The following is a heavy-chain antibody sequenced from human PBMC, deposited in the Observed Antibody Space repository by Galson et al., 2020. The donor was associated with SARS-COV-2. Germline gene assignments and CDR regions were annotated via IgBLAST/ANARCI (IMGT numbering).Heavy chain of an antibody. V-gene: IGHV3-30*18. Sequence: GGSLRLTCAASGFTFSSHGMHWVRQAPGKGLEWVAIISYDGSHEYYADSVKGRFTVSRDNSKNTVFLQMNSLRDEDTAVYYCAKDRTGRTIYYVYGMDVWGQGTTVTVSS. CDR2: ISYDGSHE. CDR1: GFTFSSHG. D-gene: IGHD1-1*01. CDR3: AKDRTGRTIYYVYGMDV. J-gene: IGHJ6*02.